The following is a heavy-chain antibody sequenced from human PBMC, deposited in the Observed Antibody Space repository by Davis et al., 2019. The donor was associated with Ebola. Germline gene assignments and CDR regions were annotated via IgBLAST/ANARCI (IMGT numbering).Heavy chain of an antibody. CDR2: TYYRSKWYN. Sequence: LRLSCAISGDSVSSNSAAWNWIRQSPSRGLEWLGRTYYRSKWYNDYAVSVKSRITINPDTSKNQFSLQLNSVTPEDTAVYYCSGSSAATYYYYGMDVWGKGTTVTVSS. V-gene: IGHV6-1*01. D-gene: IGHD2-2*01. J-gene: IGHJ6*04. CDR1: GDSVSSNSAA. CDR3: SGSSAATYYYYGMDV.